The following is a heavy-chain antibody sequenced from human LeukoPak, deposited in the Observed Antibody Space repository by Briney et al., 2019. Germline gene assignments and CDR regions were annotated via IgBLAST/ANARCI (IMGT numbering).Heavy chain of an antibody. CDR2: IIPIFGTA. Sequence: GASVKVSCKASGGTFSSYAISWVRQAPGQGLEWMGRIIPIFGTANYAQKFQGRVTITADKSTSTAYMKLSSLRSEDTAVYYCARVYGSGSSLPNDYWGQGTLVTVSS. D-gene: IGHD3-10*01. CDR3: ARVYGSGSSLPNDY. V-gene: IGHV1-69*06. CDR1: GGTFSSYA. J-gene: IGHJ4*02.